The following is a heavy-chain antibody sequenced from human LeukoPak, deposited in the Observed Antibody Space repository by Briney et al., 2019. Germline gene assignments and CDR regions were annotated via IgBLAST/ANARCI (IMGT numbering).Heavy chain of an antibody. CDR1: GLTFSSFS. J-gene: IGHJ6*03. CDR2: ISSSSDII. D-gene: IGHD6-6*01. V-gene: IGHV3-48*04. Sequence: PGGSLRLSCAASGLTFSSFSMNWVRQAPGKGLEWVSYISSSSDIIHYADSVKGRFTISRDNAKKSLYLEMNSLRAEDTAVYYCARVRYSSSSHYMDVWGKGTTVTVSS. CDR3: ARVRYSSSSHYMDV.